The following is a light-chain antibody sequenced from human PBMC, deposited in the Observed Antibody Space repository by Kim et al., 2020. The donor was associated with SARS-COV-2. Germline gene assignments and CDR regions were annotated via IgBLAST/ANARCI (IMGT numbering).Light chain of an antibody. CDR1: QSVSSY. CDR2: DAS. Sequence: LSPGERATLPCRASQSVSSYLAWYQQKPGQAPRLLIYDASNRATGIPARFSGSGSVTDFSLTISSLEPEDFAVYYCQQRSNWPLTFGGGTKVDIK. J-gene: IGKJ4*01. CDR3: QQRSNWPLT. V-gene: IGKV3-11*01.